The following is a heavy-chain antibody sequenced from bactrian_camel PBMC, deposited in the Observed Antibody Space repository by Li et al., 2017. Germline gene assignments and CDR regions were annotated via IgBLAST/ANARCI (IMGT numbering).Heavy chain of an antibody. D-gene: IGHD3*01. CDR3: VVDYEFCLAYSMPKATY. V-gene: IGHV3S10*01. J-gene: IGHJ4*01. Sequence: DVQLVESGGGVVRPGGSLRLSCAASGFTFSNYPMNWHRQSPGKGREWVAQIDRDGQASYAESVEGRFTISTDNAKNTVYLQMNSLKPEDTAMYYCVVDYEFCLAYSMPKATYWGQGTQVTVS. CDR1: GFTFSNYP. CDR2: IDRDGQA.